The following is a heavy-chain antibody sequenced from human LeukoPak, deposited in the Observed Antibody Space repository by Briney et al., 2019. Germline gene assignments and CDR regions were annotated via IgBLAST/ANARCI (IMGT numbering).Heavy chain of an antibody. J-gene: IGHJ6*02. CDR1: GYTFTSYG. D-gene: IGHD3-3*01. CDR2: ISAYNGNT. CDR3: AREIHYDFWSGYYLREIYYYYGMDV. V-gene: IGHV1-18*01. Sequence: ASVKVSCKASGYTFTSYGISWVRQAPGQGLEWMGWISAYNGNTNYAQKLQGRVTMTTDTSTSTAYKELRSLRSDDTAVYYCAREIHYDFWSGYYLREIYYYYGMDVWGQGTTVTVSS.